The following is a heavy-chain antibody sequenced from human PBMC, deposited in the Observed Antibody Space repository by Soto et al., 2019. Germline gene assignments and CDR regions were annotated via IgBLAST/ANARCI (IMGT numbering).Heavy chain of an antibody. Sequence: SETLPLTCAVSSGSISSSNWLSWVRQPPGKWLEWIGEIYHSGSTKYNPSLKSRVTISVDTSRNQVSLKLSSVTAADSAVYFCARARYQLLHPYYYGMDVWGQGTTVTVSS. CDR2: IYHSGST. V-gene: IGHV4-4*02. CDR1: SGSISSSNW. CDR3: ARARYQLLHPYYYGMDV. D-gene: IGHD2-2*01. J-gene: IGHJ6*02.